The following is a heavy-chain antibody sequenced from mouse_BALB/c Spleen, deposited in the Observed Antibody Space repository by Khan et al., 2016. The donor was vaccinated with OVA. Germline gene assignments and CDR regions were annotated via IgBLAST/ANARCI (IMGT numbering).Heavy chain of an antibody. CDR1: GYTFTSYT. CDR2: IYPSNGYT. CDR3: VRDGAYHRNDGWFAY. Sequence: VELVESGAELARPGASVKMSCKASGYTFTSYTIHWIKLRPGQGLEWIGFIYPSNGYTNYNQKFKDKATLTADKSSTTVYMQLSSLTSDDSAVYNCVRDGAYHRNDGWFAYWGQGTLVTVSA. D-gene: IGHD2-14*01. J-gene: IGHJ3*01. V-gene: IGHV1-4*01.